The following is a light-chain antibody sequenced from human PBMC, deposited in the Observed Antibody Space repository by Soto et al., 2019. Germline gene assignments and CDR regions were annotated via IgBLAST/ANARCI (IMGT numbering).Light chain of an antibody. V-gene: IGLV1-47*01. CDR2: RNN. J-gene: IGLJ2*01. CDR3: AAWDDSLSGL. CDR1: SSNTGSNY. Sequence: QSVLTQPPSASGTPGQRVTISCSGSSSNTGSNYVYWYQQLPGTAPKLLIYRNNQRPSGVPDRFSGSKSGTSASLAISGLRSEDEADYYCAAWDDSLSGLFGGGTQLTVL.